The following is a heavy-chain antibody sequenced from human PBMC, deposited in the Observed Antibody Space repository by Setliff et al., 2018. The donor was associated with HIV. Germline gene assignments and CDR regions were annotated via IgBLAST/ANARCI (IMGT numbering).Heavy chain of an antibody. CDR3: ARAVCGGDCYSRLNWFDP. CDR1: GASMNSYY. J-gene: IGHJ5*02. D-gene: IGHD2-21*02. V-gene: IGHV4-4*07. CDR2: IYVNGKA. Sequence: TLSLTCNISGASMNSYYWSWVRQSAGQELEWIGRIYVNGKANYNPSLKSRVTMSVGKSKSQFSLRLRSVTAADTAVYYCARAVCGGDCYSRLNWFDPWGQGTLVTVSS.